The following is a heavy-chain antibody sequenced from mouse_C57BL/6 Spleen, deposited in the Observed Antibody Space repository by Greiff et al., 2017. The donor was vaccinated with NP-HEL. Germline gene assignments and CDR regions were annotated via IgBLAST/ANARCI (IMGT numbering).Heavy chain of an antibody. CDR2: INPGSGGT. CDR1: GYAFTNYL. V-gene: IGHV1-54*01. Sequence: VQLQQSGAELVRPGTSVKVSCKASGYAFTNYLIEWVKQRPGQGLEWIGVINPGSGGTNYNEKFKGKATLNADKSSSTAYMQISSLTSEDSAVYFCTRSESNPYYYAMDYWGQGTSVTVSS. D-gene: IGHD2-5*01. CDR3: TRSESNPYYYAMDY. J-gene: IGHJ4*01.